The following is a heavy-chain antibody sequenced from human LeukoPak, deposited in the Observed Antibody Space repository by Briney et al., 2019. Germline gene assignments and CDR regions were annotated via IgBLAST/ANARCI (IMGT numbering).Heavy chain of an antibody. Sequence: GGSLRLSCAASGFTFSDAWMSWVRQAPGKGLEWVGRIKSKTDGGTTDYAAPVKGRFTISRDDSKNTLYLQMSSLKTEDTAVYFCAHRDTAMVRVDYWGQGTLVTVSS. J-gene: IGHJ4*02. CDR1: GFTFSDAW. CDR2: IKSKTDGGTT. CDR3: AHRDTAMVRVDY. V-gene: IGHV3-15*01. D-gene: IGHD5-18*01.